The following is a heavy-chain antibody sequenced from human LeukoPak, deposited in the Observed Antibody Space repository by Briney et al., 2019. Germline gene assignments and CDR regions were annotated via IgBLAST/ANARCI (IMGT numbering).Heavy chain of an antibody. V-gene: IGHV3-72*01. CDR3: VRRRVGVAPASDM. CDR2: CRGKTNGYTT. J-gene: IGHJ3*02. D-gene: IGHD1-26*01. Sequence: GGSLRLSCAAFGFTFSDHAMDWVRQAPGEGLEWVARCRGKTNGYTTEYAASVKGRFTISRDDSKNSLYLQMNSLKTEDTAVYYCVRRRVGVAPASDMWGQGTTVTVSS. CDR1: GFTFSDHA.